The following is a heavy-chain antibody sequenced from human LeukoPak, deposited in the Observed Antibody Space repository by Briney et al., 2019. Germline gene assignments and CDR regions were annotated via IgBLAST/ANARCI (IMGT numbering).Heavy chain of an antibody. CDR1: GYTFTGYY. D-gene: IGHD3-3*01. V-gene: IGHV1-2*02. CDR3: ARDGSYDSWSGYSDY. J-gene: IGHJ4*02. CDR2: INPNSGGT. Sequence: GASVKVSCKASGYTFTGYYMHWVRQAPGQGLEWMGWINPNSGGTNYAQKFQGRVTMTRDTSISTAYMELSRLRSDDTAVYYCARDGSYDSWSGYSDYWGQGTLVTVSS.